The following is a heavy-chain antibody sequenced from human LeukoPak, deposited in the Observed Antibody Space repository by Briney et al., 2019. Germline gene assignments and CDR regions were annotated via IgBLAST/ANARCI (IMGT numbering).Heavy chain of an antibody. CDR3: ARGGLTIAEATTSWYLDY. CDR1: GFTFSSYG. Sequence: PGGSLRLSCAASGFTFSSYGMHWVRQAPGKGLEWVALTWYDGSNKNYADSVKGRFTISRDNSKNTLYLQMNSLRGEDTAVYYCARGGLTIAEATTSWYLDYWGQGTLVTVSS. V-gene: IGHV3-33*01. J-gene: IGHJ4*02. D-gene: IGHD1-26*01. CDR2: TWYDGSNK.